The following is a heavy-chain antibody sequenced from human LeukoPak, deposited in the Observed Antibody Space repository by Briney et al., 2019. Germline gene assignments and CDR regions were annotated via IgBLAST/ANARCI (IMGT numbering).Heavy chain of an antibody. Sequence: PGGSLRLSCAASGFTFSSYAMHWVRQAPGKALEWVAVISYDGSNKHYAADVKGRFAISRDNSKNTLYLQMHSLRAEDTAVYYCARRSYYNSGSGYYFDYWGQGTLVTVSS. CDR2: ISYDGSNK. D-gene: IGHD3-22*01. V-gene: IGHV3-30*09. CDR3: ARRSYYNSGSGYYFDY. J-gene: IGHJ4*02. CDR1: GFTFSSYA.